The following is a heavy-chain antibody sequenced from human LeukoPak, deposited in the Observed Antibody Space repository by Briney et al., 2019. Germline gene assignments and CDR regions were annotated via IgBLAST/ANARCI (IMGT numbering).Heavy chain of an antibody. J-gene: IGHJ6*01. CDR1: GFTFSNYA. CDR2: ISASGRST. V-gene: IGHV3-23*01. Sequence: GGSLRLSCAASGFTFSNYAMSWVRQAPGKGLEWVSIISASGRSTYYADSVKGRFTISRDNSKNTLYLQMNSLRAEDTAVYYCAKALSQGPQTYYYYGMDVWGQGTTVTVSS. CDR3: AKALSQGPQTYYYYGMDV.